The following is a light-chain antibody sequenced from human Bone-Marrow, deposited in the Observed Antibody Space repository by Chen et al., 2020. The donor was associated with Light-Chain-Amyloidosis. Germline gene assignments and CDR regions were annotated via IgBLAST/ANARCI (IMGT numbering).Light chain of an antibody. V-gene: IGKV1-39*01. J-gene: IGKJ1*01. CDR2: TAS. CDR3: QQSYRDPWA. Sequence: DIQMTQSPSSLSASVGDRVTITCRASQRISSYLNWYQQKPGKAPKLLIHTASTLQSGVPSRFSGSGSGTDFTLTISSLQPEDFASYDCQQSYRDPWAFGHGTKVEI. CDR1: QRISSY.